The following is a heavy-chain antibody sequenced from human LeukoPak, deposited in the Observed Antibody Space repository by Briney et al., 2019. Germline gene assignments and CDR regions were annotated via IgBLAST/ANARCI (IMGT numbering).Heavy chain of an antibody. D-gene: IGHD6-19*01. V-gene: IGHV3-23*01. CDR1: GFTFYSYA. J-gene: IGHJ4*02. CDR2: ISGTDGST. CDR3: ARQIGGGWSFDY. Sequence: GGSLRLSCAASGFTFYSYAMNWVRQAPGKGLEWVSTISGTDGSTYYADSVKGRYTISRDNSKNTLYLQMNSLRVDDTAVYYCARQIGGGWSFDYWGQGTLVTVSS.